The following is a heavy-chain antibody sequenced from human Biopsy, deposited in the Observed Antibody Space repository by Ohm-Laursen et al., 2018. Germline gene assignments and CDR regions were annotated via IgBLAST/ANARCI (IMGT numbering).Heavy chain of an antibody. CDR2: INHSGRT. CDR1: GESFNGYY. CDR3: VRGVDYYDPYHYYALDV. J-gene: IGHJ6*02. V-gene: IGHV4-34*01. Sequence: TLTLTSAVYGESFNGYYWSWIRQTPGKGLEWIGEINHSGRTNYNPSLKRRVTISVDSSKNQFSLKVRSVTAADTAVYYCVRGVDYYDPYHYYALDVWGQGTTVTVSS. D-gene: IGHD3-22*01.